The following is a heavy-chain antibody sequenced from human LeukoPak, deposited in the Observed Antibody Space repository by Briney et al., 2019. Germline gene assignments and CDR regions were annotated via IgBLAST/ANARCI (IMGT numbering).Heavy chain of an antibody. CDR2: IYSGGST. D-gene: IGHD4-11*01. Sequence: PGGSLRLSCAASGFTFSSYAMSWVRQAPGKGLEWVTLIYSGGSTYYADSVKGRFTISRDNSKNTVYLQMNSLRAEDTAVYYCAAEPATVTNPDYWGQGTLVTVSS. CDR3: AAEPATVTNPDY. J-gene: IGHJ4*02. V-gene: IGHV3-66*01. CDR1: GFTFSSYA.